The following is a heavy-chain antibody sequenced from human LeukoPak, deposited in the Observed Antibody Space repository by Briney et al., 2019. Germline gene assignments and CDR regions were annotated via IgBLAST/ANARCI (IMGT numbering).Heavy chain of an antibody. V-gene: IGHV3-23*01. CDR1: GFTFSSNG. CDR3: ARDPYCSSTSCYETSDY. Sequence: GGSLRLSCAASGFTFSSNGMNWVRQAPGKGLEWVSAISGSGGSTYYADSVKGRFTISRDNSKNTLYLQMNSLRAEDTAVYYCARDPYCSSTSCYETSDYWGQGTLVTVSS. J-gene: IGHJ4*02. D-gene: IGHD2-2*01. CDR2: ISGSGGST.